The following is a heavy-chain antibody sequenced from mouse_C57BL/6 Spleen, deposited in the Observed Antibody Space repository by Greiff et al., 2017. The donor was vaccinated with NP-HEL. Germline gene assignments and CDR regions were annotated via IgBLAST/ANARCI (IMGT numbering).Heavy chain of an antibody. Sequence: QVQLQQSGAELVRPGTSVKVSCKASGYAFTNYLIEWVKQRPGQGLEWIGVINPGSGGTNYNEKFKGKATLTADKSSSTAYMQLSSLTSEDSAVYFCARRENYYTSWFAYWGQGTLVTVSA. V-gene: IGHV1-54*01. CDR3: ARRENYYTSWFAY. J-gene: IGHJ3*01. D-gene: IGHD2-12*01. CDR1: GYAFTNYL. CDR2: INPGSGGT.